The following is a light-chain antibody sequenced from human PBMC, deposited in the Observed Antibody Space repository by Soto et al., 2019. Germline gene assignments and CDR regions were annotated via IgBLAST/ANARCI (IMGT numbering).Light chain of an antibody. Sequence: DIQMTQSPSTLSASVGDRVTITCRASQSISNWLAWYQQKPGKAPRLLIYKASSLQSGVPSRFSGSGSGTEFTLTISSLQPDDFATYYCQQYDSHSWTFGRGTKVEIK. CDR3: QQYDSHSWT. CDR1: QSISNW. CDR2: KAS. J-gene: IGKJ1*01. V-gene: IGKV1-5*03.